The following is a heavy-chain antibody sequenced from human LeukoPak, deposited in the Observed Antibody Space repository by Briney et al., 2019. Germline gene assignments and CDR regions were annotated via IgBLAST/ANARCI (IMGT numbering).Heavy chain of an antibody. J-gene: IGHJ4*02. CDR3: TRGGESYSPG. D-gene: IGHD1-26*01. Sequence: PGGSLRLSCTASGFTFGDYAMSWFRQAPGKGLEWVGFIRSKAYGATTAYSASVKGRFTISRDDSKSIAYPQMHRLKTEDTAVYYCTRGGESYSPGWGQGTLVTVSS. CDR2: IRSKAYGATT. CDR1: GFTFGDYA. V-gene: IGHV3-49*03.